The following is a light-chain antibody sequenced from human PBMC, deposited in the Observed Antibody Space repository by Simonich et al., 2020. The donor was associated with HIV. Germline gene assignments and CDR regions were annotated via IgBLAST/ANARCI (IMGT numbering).Light chain of an antibody. CDR1: QSVSSY. CDR2: DAS. CDR3: QQRSSWLIT. Sequence: EIVLTQSPATLSVSPGERPTLSCRASQSVSSYLTWYQQKPGQAPRLLIYDASNRATDIPARFSGSGSGTDFTLTISSLEPEDFAVYYCQQRSSWLITFGQGTRLGIK. V-gene: IGKV3-11*01. J-gene: IGKJ5*01.